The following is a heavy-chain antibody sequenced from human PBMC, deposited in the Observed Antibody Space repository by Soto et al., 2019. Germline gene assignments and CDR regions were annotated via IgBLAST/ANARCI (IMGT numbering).Heavy chain of an antibody. CDR1: GDNFATYW. J-gene: IGHJ5*02. CDR3: ARRLYFDTWFDP. V-gene: IGHV5-51*01. CDR2: IYPANSDI. Sequence: PGESLKISCKGSGDNFATYWIGWVRQVPGRGPEWMAIIYPANSDIRYSPSFQGQITISADKSINTAYLQWNSLEASDTAMYYCARRLYFDTWFDPWGQGTLVTVPS. D-gene: IGHD3-9*01.